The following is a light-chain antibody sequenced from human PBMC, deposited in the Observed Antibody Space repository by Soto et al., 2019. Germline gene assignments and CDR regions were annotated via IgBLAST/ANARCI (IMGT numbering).Light chain of an antibody. Sequence: EILLTQSACTLSWSPGERATLSWRASQTISGNYLAWYQQKPGQAPRLLIYGASNRATGIPERFTGSGSGTDFTLTISRLETQDSAMYYCQQYVISVTFGQGTRLEIK. CDR1: QTISGNY. CDR3: QQYVISVT. V-gene: IGKV3-20*01. CDR2: GAS. J-gene: IGKJ5*01.